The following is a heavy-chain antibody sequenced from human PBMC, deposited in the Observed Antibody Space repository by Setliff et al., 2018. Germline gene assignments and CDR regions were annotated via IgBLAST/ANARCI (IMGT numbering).Heavy chain of an antibody. CDR1: GGSISTYY. Sequence: SETLSLTCTVSGGSISTYYWSWIRQPPEKGLEWIGYIYTSGSTNYNPSLKSRVTISLDTSKNQFSLKLSSVTAADTAIYYCARHFRSSKVQFLEYLTDYYLDSWGQGTLVTVAS. CDR3: ARHFRSSKVQFLEYLTDYYLDS. J-gene: IGHJ4*02. D-gene: IGHD3-3*01. V-gene: IGHV4-59*08. CDR2: IYTSGST.